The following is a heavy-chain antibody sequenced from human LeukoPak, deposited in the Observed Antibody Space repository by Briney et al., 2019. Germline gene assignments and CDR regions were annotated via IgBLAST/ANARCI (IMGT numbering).Heavy chain of an antibody. CDR2: INNEGTTI. D-gene: IGHD3-10*01. V-gene: IGHV3-74*01. CDR3: ARVSGLGMNEYYQH. Sequence: PGGSLRLSCEASGLTFSNSWMHWVRQALGKGLVWVSRINNEGTTISYADSVKGRFTISRDNAKNTLYLQMNSLRAEDTAVYYCARVSGLGMNEYYQHWGQGTLVTVAS. J-gene: IGHJ1*01. CDR1: GLTFSNSW.